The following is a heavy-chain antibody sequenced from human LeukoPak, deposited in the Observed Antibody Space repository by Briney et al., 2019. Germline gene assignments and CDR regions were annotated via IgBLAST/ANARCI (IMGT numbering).Heavy chain of an antibody. V-gene: IGHV3-23*01. CDR2: ISGTGGRT. J-gene: IGHJ4*02. Sequence: GGSLRLSCAASGFTFSSYAMSWVRQAPGKGLEWVSAISGTGGRTYYADSVKGRFTISRDNSKNTLYLQMNSLRAEDTAIYYCAKDLTTVTTGWYYFDYWGLGTLVTVSS. D-gene: IGHD4-17*01. CDR1: GFTFSSYA. CDR3: AKDLTTVTTGWYYFDY.